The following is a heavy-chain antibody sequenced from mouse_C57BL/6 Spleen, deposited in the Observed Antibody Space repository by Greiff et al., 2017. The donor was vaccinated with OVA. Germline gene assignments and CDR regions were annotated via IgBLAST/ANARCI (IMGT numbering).Heavy chain of an antibody. CDR3: ASRDYNGSSNWYFDV. V-gene: IGHV1-50*01. Sequence: QVQLQQPGAELVKPGASVKLSCKASGYTFTSYWMQWVKQRPGQGLEWIGEIDPSDSYTNYNQKFKGKATLTVDTSSSPAYMQLSSLTSEDSAVYYCASRDYNGSSNWYFDVWGTGTTVTVSS. CDR2: IDPSDSYT. D-gene: IGHD1-1*01. CDR1: GYTFTSYW. J-gene: IGHJ1*03.